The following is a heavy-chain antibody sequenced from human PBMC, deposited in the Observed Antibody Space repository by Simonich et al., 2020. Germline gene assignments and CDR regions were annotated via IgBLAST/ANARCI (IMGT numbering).Heavy chain of an antibody. V-gene: IGHV3-23*01. D-gene: IGHD3-22*01. CDR3: AKDLGERITMIVVVIDAFDI. CDR1: GFTFSSYA. Sequence: GGGLVQPGGSLRLSCAASGFTFSSYAMSWVRQAPGKGREWVSAISGSGGSTYYADSVKGRFTISRDNSKNTLYLQMNSLGAEDTAVYYWAKDLGERITMIVVVIDAFDIWGQGTMVTVSS. CDR2: ISGSGGST. J-gene: IGHJ3*02.